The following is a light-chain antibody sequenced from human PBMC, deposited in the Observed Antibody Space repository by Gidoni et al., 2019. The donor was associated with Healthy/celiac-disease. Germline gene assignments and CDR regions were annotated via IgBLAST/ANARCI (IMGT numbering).Light chain of an antibody. CDR2: EVS. Sequence: QSALTQPASVSGSLGQSITISCTETSSDVGGYNYVYWYQQHPGKAPKLMIYEVSNRPSGVSNRFPGSKSGNTASLTISGLQAEDAADYSFSSYTSRYVFGPGTKVTVL. CDR1: SSDVGGYNY. V-gene: IGLV2-14*01. CDR3: SSYTSRYV. J-gene: IGLJ1*01.